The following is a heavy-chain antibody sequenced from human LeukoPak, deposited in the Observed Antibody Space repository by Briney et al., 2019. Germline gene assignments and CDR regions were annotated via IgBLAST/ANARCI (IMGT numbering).Heavy chain of an antibody. J-gene: IGHJ5*02. CDR3: ARGPGPDYHHNWFDP. D-gene: IGHD3-16*01. Sequence: ASVKVSCKASGYTFTSYYMHWVRQAPGQGLEWMGIINPSGGSTSYAQKFQGRVTMTRDMSTSTVYMELSSLRSEDTAVYYCARGPGPDYHHNWFDPWGQGTLVTVSS. V-gene: IGHV1-46*01. CDR2: INPSGGST. CDR1: GYTFTSYY.